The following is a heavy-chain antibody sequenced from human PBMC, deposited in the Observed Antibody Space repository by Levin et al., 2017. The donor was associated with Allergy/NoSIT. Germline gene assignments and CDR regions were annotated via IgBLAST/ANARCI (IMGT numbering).Heavy chain of an antibody. J-gene: IGHJ5*02. CDR2: ISSTTSTI. V-gene: IGHV3-48*03. CDR3: EGSNAWHDGIWFDP. D-gene: IGHD1-1*01. Sequence: GGSLRLSCAGSGFAFNTYEMNWVRQSPGKGLEWISYISSTTSTIQYADSVSGRFTISRDNAKNSVYLQMNRLRAEDTAVYYCEGSNAWHDGIWFDPWGQGTLVTVSS. CDR1: GFAFNTYE.